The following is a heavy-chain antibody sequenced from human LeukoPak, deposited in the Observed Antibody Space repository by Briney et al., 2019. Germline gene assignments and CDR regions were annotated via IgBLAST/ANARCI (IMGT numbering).Heavy chain of an antibody. V-gene: IGHV3-21*04. CDR2: ISSSSDV. J-gene: IGHJ4*02. D-gene: IGHD2-15*01. CDR1: GFTFSSSS. CDR3: GRDGGNRWFDF. Sequence: PGGSLRLSCAASGFTFSSSSMNWVRQAPGKGLEWVSSISSSSDVYYADSVKGRFTISRDNAKNSLYLQMSSLRVDDTAVYYCGRDGGNRWFDFWGQGTLVTVSS.